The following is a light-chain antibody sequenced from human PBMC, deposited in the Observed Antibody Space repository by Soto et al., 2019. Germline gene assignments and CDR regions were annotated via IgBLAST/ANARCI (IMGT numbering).Light chain of an antibody. Sequence: LLTLSPHTLYLPPPSRATLSCRASQSVSSYLAWYQQKPGQPPRLLIYDASNRATAIPARFSGSGSGTDFTLTISSLESEDFAVYYCQQRSTWPLTFGGGTKVDI. J-gene: IGKJ4*01. V-gene: IGKV3-11*01. CDR2: DAS. CDR1: QSVSSY. CDR3: QQRSTWPLT.